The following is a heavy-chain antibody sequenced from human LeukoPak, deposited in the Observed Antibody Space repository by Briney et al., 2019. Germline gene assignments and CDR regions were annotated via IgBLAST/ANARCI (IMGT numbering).Heavy chain of an antibody. CDR3: ARAASWARFDS. CDR1: GFTVSSNY. Sequence: GGSLRLSCAASGFTVSSNYMTWVRQAPGKGLEWVSVIYSGGSTYYADSVKGRFTISRDNSKNTLYLQMNSLRAEDTAVYYCARAASWARFDSWGQGTLVTVSS. V-gene: IGHV3-66*01. J-gene: IGHJ4*02. D-gene: IGHD2-2*01. CDR2: IYSGGST.